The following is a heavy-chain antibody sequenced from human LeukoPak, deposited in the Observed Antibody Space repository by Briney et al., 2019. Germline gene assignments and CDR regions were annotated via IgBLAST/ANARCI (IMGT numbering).Heavy chain of an antibody. D-gene: IGHD4-17*01. CDR1: GYSFTSYW. J-gene: IGHJ6*03. Sequence: GESLKISSKGSGYSFTSYWIGWVRQMPGKGLEWMGIIYPGDSDTRYSPSFQGQVTISADKSISTAYLQWSSLKASDTAMYYCASQGSYGDYNHYYFYYMDVWGKGTTVTVPS. CDR2: IYPGDSDT. V-gene: IGHV5-51*01. CDR3: ASQGSYGDYNHYYFYYMDV.